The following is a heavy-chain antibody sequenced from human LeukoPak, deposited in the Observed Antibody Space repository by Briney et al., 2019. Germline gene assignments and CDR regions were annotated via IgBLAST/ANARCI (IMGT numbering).Heavy chain of an antibody. V-gene: IGHV4-61*01. J-gene: IGHJ6*04. CDR3: ARGPSSRGVIIKNYYYYGMDV. D-gene: IGHD3-10*01. CDR1: GGSVSSGSYY. CDR2: IYYSGST. Sequence: KPSETLSLTCTVSGGSVSSGSYYWSWIRQPPGKGLEWIGYIYYSGSTNYNPSLKSRVTISVDTSKNQFSLKPSSVTAADTAVYYCARGPSSRGVIIKNYYYYGMDVWGKGTTVTVSS.